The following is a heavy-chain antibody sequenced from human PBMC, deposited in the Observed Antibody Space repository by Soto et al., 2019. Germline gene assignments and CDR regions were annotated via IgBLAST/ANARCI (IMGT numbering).Heavy chain of an antibody. V-gene: IGHV5-51*01. D-gene: IGHD6-13*01. J-gene: IGHJ4*02. CDR2: IYPGDHET. CDR3: ARSTRSSRYFHV. CDR1: GYTFSNFW. Sequence: GESLKISCQCSGYTFSNFWIGWVRQLPGQGLEWMGIIYPGDHETRYSPSFLGKVTISAEKSINTAYLQWSSLEASDSAFYFCARSTRSSRYFHVWGQGALVTVSS.